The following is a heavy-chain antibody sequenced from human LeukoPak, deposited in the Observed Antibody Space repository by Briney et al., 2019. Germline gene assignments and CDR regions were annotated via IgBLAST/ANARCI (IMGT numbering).Heavy chain of an antibody. CDR2: IYTSGST. Sequence: PSETLSLTCTVSGGSISSYYWSWIRQPAGKGLEWIGRIYTSGSTNYNPSLKSRVTISVDKSKNQFSLKLSSATAADTAVYYCARATRWVPFDYWGQGTLVTVSS. D-gene: IGHD4-23*01. CDR3: ARATRWVPFDY. V-gene: IGHV4-4*07. J-gene: IGHJ4*02. CDR1: GGSISSYY.